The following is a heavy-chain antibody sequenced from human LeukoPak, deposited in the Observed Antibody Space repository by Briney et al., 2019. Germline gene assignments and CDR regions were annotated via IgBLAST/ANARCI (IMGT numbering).Heavy chain of an antibody. CDR2: IYYSGST. CDR1: GGSISGYY. V-gene: IGHV4-59*01. Sequence: PSETLSLTCTVSGGSISGYYWSWIRQPPGMGLEWIGYIYYSGSTMYNPSLKSRVTISVDMSKNQFSLKLSSVTAADTAVYYCARRSSSYYFDYWGQGTLVTVSS. CDR3: ARRSSSYYFDY. J-gene: IGHJ4*02.